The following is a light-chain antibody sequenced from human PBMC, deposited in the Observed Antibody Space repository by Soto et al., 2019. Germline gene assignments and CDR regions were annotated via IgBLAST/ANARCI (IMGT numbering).Light chain of an antibody. V-gene: IGKV1-5*03. Sequence: DIQMTQSPSTLSGSVGDRVTITCRASQTISSWLAWYQQKPGKAPKLLIYKASNLESGVPSRFSGSGSGTEFTLTISSLQPDDFATYYCQQYNSYSWTFGQGAKVDIK. CDR3: QQYNSYSWT. CDR1: QTISSW. J-gene: IGKJ1*01. CDR2: KAS.